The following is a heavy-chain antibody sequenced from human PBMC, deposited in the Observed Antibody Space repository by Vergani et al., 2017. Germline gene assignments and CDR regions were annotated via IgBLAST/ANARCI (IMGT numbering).Heavy chain of an antibody. CDR1: GGSFSGYY. V-gene: IGHV4-34*01. CDR2: INHSGST. D-gene: IGHD3-10*01. J-gene: IGHJ6*03. Sequence: QVQLQQWGAGLLKPSETLSLTCAVYGGSFSGYYWSWIRQPPGKGLEWIGEINHSGSTNYNPSLKSRVTISVDTSKNQFSLKLSSVTAADTAVYYCARVWRSPFGDGVRVGGRKYYYYYMDVWGKGTTVTVSS. CDR3: ARVWRSPFGDGVRVGGRKYYYYYMDV.